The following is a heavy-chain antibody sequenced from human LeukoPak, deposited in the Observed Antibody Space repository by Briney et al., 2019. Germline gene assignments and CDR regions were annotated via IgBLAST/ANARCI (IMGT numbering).Heavy chain of an antibody. Sequence: GGSLRLSCAASGFTFNNYALSWVRQAPGKGLEWVSTISGSGGDTYYAGSVKGRFTISRDNVKNTLFLQMNSLGAEDTALYYCARGWNTTPRSGFDIWGLGTMVTVPS. CDR1: GFTFNNYA. D-gene: IGHD1/OR15-1a*01. J-gene: IGHJ3*02. CDR2: ISGSGGDT. V-gene: IGHV3-23*01. CDR3: ARGWNTTPRSGFDI.